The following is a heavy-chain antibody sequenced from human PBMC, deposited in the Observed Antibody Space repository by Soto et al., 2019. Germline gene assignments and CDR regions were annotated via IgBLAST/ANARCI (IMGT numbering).Heavy chain of an antibody. CDR1: SDSLSPYY. CDR3: ARDIGGYYDSSSYAD. V-gene: IGHV4-59*01. J-gene: IGHJ4*02. Sequence: SDTLSLTCTVSSDSLSPYYWRWVRQPPGRGLEWIGYIYYSGSTNYNPALKSRVTISLDTSKNQFSLKLSSVTAADTDVYYCARDIGGYYDSSSYADWGQGTLVTVSS. D-gene: IGHD3-22*01. CDR2: IYYSGST.